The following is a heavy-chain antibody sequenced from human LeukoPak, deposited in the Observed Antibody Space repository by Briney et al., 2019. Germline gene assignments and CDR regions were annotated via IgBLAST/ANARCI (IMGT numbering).Heavy chain of an antibody. V-gene: IGHV3-23*01. CDR2: ISGSGGST. D-gene: IGHD6-6*01. Sequence: PGGSLRLSCAASGFTFSSYAMSWVRQAPGKGLEWVSAISGSGGSTYYADSVKGRFTISRDNSKNTLYLQMNSLRADDTAVYYCAREEAQLDHYYYYMDVWGKGTTVTVSS. CDR3: AREEAQLDHYYYYMDV. J-gene: IGHJ6*03. CDR1: GFTFSSYA.